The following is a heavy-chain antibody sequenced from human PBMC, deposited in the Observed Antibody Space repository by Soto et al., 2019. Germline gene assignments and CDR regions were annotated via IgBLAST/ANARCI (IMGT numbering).Heavy chain of an antibody. J-gene: IGHJ4*02. D-gene: IGHD3-22*01. V-gene: IGHV3-53*04. CDR3: ARQTSYYYDSSGYYYFDY. CDR2: IYSGGST. CDR1: GFTVSSNY. Sequence: GGSLRLSCAASGFTVSSNYMSWVRQAPGKGLEWVSVIYSGGSTYYADSVKGRFTISRHNSKNTLYLQMNSLRAEDTAVYYCARQTSYYYDSSGYYYFDYWGQGTLVTVSS.